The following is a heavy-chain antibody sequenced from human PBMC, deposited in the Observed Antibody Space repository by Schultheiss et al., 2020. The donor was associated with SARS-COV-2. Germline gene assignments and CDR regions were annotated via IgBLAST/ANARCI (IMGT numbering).Heavy chain of an antibody. CDR2: LLYDGSKK. J-gene: IGHJ6*02. CDR1: GFTFSSYG. CDR3: ARAYDPYYGMDV. Sequence: RGSLRLSCAASGFTFSSYGMHWVRQAPGKGLEWVTFLLYDGSKKYYADSVKGRFTISRDNAKNTLHLQMSSLRAEDTAVYYCARAYDPYYGMDVWGQGTTVTVSS. D-gene: IGHD3-22*01. V-gene: IGHV3-33*01.